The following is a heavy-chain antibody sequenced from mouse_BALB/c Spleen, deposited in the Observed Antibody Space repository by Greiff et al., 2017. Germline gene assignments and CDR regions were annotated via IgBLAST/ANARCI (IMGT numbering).Heavy chain of an antibody. CDR3: ARDNDYDGYFDY. CDR2: IWAGGST. J-gene: IGHJ2*01. CDR1: GFSLTSYG. D-gene: IGHD2-4*01. Sequence: QVQLKESGPGLVAPSQSLSITCTVSGFSLTSYGVHWVRQPPGKGLEWLGVIWAGGSTNYNSALMSRLSISKDNSKSQVFLKMNSLQTDDTAMYYCARDNDYDGYFDYWGQGTTLTVSS. V-gene: IGHV2-9*02.